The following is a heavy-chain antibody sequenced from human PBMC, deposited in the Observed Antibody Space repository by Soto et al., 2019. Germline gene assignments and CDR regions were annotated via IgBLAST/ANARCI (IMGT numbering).Heavy chain of an antibody. D-gene: IGHD7-27*01. CDR3: AKNWGDY. J-gene: IGHJ4*02. CDR2: ISSGGTYI. CDR1: GFTFIGYS. V-gene: IGHV3-21*01. Sequence: EMQLVESGGGLVKPGGSLRLSCAASGFTFIGYSMNWVRQAPGKGLEWVSSISSGGTYIYYADSVKGRFTISRDNTKNSLFLHMTSLRAEDTAVYYCAKNWGDYWGQGTLVTVSS.